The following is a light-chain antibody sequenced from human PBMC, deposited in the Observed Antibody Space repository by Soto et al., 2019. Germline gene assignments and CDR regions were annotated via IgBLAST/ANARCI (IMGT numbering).Light chain of an antibody. J-gene: IGLJ1*01. CDR2: QVT. Sequence: QSVLSHPASVSFSPGHSITISCTGTSSDVGIYNYVSRYQQHPGKAPKLMIYQVTNRPSGVSNRFSGSKSGNTASLTISGLQAEDEADYYCSSYTGSTNYVFGTGTKV. CDR1: SSDVGIYNY. V-gene: IGLV2-14*01. CDR3: SSYTGSTNYV.